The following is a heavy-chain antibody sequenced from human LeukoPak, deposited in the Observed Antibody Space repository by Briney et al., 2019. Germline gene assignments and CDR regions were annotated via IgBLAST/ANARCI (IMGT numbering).Heavy chain of an antibody. V-gene: IGHV3-66*01. J-gene: IGHJ4*02. D-gene: IGHD5/OR15-5a*01. CDR1: GFTVRDNY. CDR2: ISSGGTT. Sequence: GGSLGLSCAVSGFTVRDNYMNWVRQAPGKGLEWVSVISSGGTTYYAESVKGRFTISRDNSKSTLYLQMNSLRAEDTAVYYCARDSLLDYWGQGTLVTVSS. CDR3: ARDSLLDY.